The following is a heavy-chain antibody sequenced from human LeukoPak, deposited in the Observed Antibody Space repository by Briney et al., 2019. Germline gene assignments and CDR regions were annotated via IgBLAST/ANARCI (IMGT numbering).Heavy chain of an antibody. CDR2: MYNSGST. CDR1: GGSISGSY. D-gene: IGHD4-17*01. V-gene: IGHV4-59*01. J-gene: IGHJ4*02. CDR3: ARGIESYGDYGY. Sequence: SETLSLTCTVSGGSISGSYWSWIRQPPGKGLELIAYMYNSGSTNYNPSLKSRVTISIDTSKNQFSLKLSSLTAADTAIYYCARGIESYGDYGYWGQGILVTVSS.